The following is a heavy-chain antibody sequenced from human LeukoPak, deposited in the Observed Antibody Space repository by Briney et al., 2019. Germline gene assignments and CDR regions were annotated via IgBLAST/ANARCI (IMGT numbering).Heavy chain of an antibody. CDR2: IGYDGRNK. D-gene: IGHD6-13*01. J-gene: IGHJ3*02. V-gene: IGHV3-30*02. Sequence: GGSLRLSCAASGFTFSSYGIHWVRQAPGKGLEWVTFIGYDGRNKYYADSVKGRFTISRDNSKNTLYLQMNSLRAEDTAVYYCAKQQNGFDIWGQGTMVTVSS. CDR1: GFTFSSYG. CDR3: AKQQNGFDI.